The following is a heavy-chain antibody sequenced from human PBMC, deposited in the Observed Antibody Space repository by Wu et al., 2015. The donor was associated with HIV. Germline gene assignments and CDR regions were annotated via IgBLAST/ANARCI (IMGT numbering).Heavy chain of an antibody. J-gene: IGHJ5*02. D-gene: IGHD6-19*01. CDR3: VRSSSGWARFDP. CDR2: ISIYTGNT. V-gene: IGHV1-18*04. Sequence: QVQLEQSGGEVKNVGASIKVSCKASGYTFKTYGISWVRQAPGQGLEWMGWISIYTGNTNYEEKFQDRVTMTADPSTKTAYMEVRRLRSDDTAVYYCVRSSSGWARFDPWGQGTLVTVSS. CDR1: GYTFKTYG.